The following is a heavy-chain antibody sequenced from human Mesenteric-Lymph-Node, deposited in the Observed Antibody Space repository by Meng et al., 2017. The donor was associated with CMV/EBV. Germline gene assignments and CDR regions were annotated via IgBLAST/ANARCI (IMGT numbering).Heavy chain of an antibody. V-gene: IGHV1-46*02. CDR3: AMERLHDHGGNYFDH. CDR2: INPIGGST. Sequence: ASVKVSCKASGYTVNTYYIHWVRQAPGQGLEWMGTINPIGGSTTYAQKFQGRVTLTRDTSTSTVYMERYSLRSEDTAVHYCAMERLHDHGGNYFDHWGQGTLVTVSS. J-gene: IGHJ4*02. CDR1: GYTVNTYY. D-gene: IGHD4-23*01.